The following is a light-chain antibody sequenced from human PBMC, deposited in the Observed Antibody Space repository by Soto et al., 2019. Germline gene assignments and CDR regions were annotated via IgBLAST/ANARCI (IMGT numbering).Light chain of an antibody. Sequence: QSVLTQPPSVSGAPGQRVTISCTGSSSNIGAGYDVHWYQQLPGTAPKLPIYGNSNRPSGVPDRFSGSKSGTSASLAITGLQAEDEADYYCQSYDRSLSGWVFGGGTKLTVL. J-gene: IGLJ3*02. CDR3: QSYDRSLSGWV. CDR1: SSNIGAGYD. V-gene: IGLV1-40*01. CDR2: GNS.